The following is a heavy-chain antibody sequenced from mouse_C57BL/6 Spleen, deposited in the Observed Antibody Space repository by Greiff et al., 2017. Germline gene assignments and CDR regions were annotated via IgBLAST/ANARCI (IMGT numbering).Heavy chain of an antibody. CDR1: GYAFSSYW. CDR3: ARRNTVVPDWYVDV. D-gene: IGHD1-1*01. V-gene: IGHV1-80*01. Sequence: QVHVKQSGAELVKPGASVKISCKASGYAFSSYWMNWVKQRPGKGLEWIGQVYPGDGDTNYNGKFKGKATLTADKSSSTAYMQLSSLTSEDSAVYLWARRNTVVPDWYVDVWGTGTTVTVSS. J-gene: IGHJ1*03. CDR2: VYPGDGDT.